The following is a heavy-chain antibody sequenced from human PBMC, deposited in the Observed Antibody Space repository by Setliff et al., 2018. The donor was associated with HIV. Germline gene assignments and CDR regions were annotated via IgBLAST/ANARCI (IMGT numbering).Heavy chain of an antibody. J-gene: IGHJ4*02. CDR2: IHFSGST. CDR3: VRPSLGIGGGSIFHN. CDR1: GDSFSGTSYY. V-gene: IGHV4-39*01. D-gene: IGHD3-3*01. Sequence: PSETLSLTCTVSGDSFSGTSYYWGWIRQPPGKGLEWIGSIHFSGSTWYTQSLKSRVTIRVDTSKNQFSLKVNSVTAADTAVYYCVRPSLGIGGGSIFHNWGQGTLVTVSS.